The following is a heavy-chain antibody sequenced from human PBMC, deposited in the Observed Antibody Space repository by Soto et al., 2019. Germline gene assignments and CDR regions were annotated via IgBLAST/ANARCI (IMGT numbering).Heavy chain of an antibody. CDR1: GDSASSNSAG. V-gene: IGHV6-1*01. D-gene: IGHD1-26*01. J-gene: IGHJ4*01. CDR3: ARGEQYSGRIFDY. CDR2: TYYRSKWYY. Sequence: PAQTLSLTCXITGDSASSNSAGWSWVRQSPSRGLEWLGRTYYRSKWYYEYAVSVRGRITINPDTSKNQYSLQLNSVTPEDTALYFCARGEQYSGRIFDYWGQGTLVTVSS.